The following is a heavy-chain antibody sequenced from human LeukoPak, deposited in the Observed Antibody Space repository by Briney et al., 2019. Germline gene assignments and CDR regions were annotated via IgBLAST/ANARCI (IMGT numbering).Heavy chain of an antibody. CDR1: GGTFSSYA. CDR2: IIPILGIA. Sequence: SVKVSCKASGGTFSSYAISWVRQAPGQGLEWMGRIIPILGIANYAQKFQGRVTITADKSTSTAYMELSSLRSEDTAVYYCARHLVLSGRDYYYGMDVWGQGTTVTVSS. J-gene: IGHJ6*02. V-gene: IGHV1-69*04. CDR3: ARHLVLSGRDYYYGMDV. D-gene: IGHD3-9*01.